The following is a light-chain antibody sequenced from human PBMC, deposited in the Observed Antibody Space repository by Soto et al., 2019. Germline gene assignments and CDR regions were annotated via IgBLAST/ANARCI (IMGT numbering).Light chain of an antibody. CDR1: QSVSSWY. Sequence: EIVLTQSPATVSLSPGDRATISCRASQSVSSWYLAWYQKKPDQATRLLIPGASSRPSGIPDRFSGSESGTDFTLTINRLEPEDFGVYYCQQYGSSPLTFGGGTKVDIK. V-gene: IGKV3-20*01. J-gene: IGKJ4*01. CDR3: QQYGSSPLT. CDR2: GAS.